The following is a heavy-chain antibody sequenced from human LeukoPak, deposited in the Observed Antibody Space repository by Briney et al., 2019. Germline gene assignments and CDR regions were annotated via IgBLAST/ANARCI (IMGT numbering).Heavy chain of an antibody. V-gene: IGHV4-39*01. J-gene: IGHJ5*02. Sequence: PSETLSLTCTVSGGSISSDSYYWGWIRQPPGKGLEWIGTIYYSGNTYYNPSLRSRVTISVDTSKNQFSLKLSSVTAADTAVYYCARDTAMVSWFDPWGQGTLVTVSS. CDR1: GGSISSDSYY. CDR2: IYYSGNT. CDR3: ARDTAMVSWFDP. D-gene: IGHD5-18*01.